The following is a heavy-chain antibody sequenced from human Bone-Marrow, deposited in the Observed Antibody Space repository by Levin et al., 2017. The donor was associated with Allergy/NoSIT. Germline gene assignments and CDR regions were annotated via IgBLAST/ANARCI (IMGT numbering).Heavy chain of an antibody. Sequence: ASMKVSCKASGYTFTSYYMHWVRQAPGQGLEWMGIINPSGGSPTYAQKFQGRVTMTRDTSTSTVYMELSSLRSEDTAVYYCAREFVVVVVATAPPRDSDAFDIWGQGTMVTVSS. CDR1: GYTFTSYY. J-gene: IGHJ3*02. D-gene: IGHD2-15*01. CDR2: INPSGGSP. V-gene: IGHV1-46*01. CDR3: AREFVVVVVATAPPRDSDAFDI.